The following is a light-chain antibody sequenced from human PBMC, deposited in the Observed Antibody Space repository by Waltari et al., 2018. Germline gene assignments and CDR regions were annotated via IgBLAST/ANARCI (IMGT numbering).Light chain of an antibody. V-gene: IGLV1-40*01. CDR3: QSYDTSLRAWL. J-gene: IGLJ3*02. CDR2: GNN. CDR1: RSNLGTGYD. Sequence: QPVLTQPPPVSGAPGQSVTIPCTGSRSNLGTGYDVHWYQHLPGTPPKLLIFGNNNRPSGVPHRFSGFRSGTSASLSITGLQIDDEAKYYCQSYDTSLRAWLFGGGTELTVL.